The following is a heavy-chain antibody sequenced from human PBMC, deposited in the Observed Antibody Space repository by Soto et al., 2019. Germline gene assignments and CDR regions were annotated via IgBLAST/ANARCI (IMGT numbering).Heavy chain of an antibody. CDR2: ISWNSGSI. J-gene: IGHJ6*03. CDR3: AKGGNNFYYYYYMDV. V-gene: IGHV3-9*01. CDR1: GFTFDDYA. Sequence: GGSLRLSCAASGFTFDDYAMHWVRQAPGKGLEWVSGISWNSGSIGYADSVKGRFTISRDNAKNSLYLQMNSLRAEDTALYYCAKGGNNFYYYYYMDVWGKGTTVTVSS. D-gene: IGHD1-1*01.